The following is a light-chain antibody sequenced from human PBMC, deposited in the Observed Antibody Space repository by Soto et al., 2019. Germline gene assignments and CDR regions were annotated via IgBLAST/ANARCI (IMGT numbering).Light chain of an antibody. CDR1: QTVSHN. J-gene: IGKJ1*01. Sequence: EKLLKQYPVTLAVSAGERVTLSCMASQTVSHNLAWYPQKPGQAPSLLIHGAFTRATGVPARFSGAGSGTAFTPTISSLQPQDFALYYCQQYNDSSRTFGQGTKVDIK. CDR2: GAF. CDR3: QQYNDSSRT. V-gene: IGKV3-15*01.